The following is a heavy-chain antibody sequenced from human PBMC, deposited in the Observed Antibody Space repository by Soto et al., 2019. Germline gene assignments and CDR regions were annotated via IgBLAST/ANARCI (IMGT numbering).Heavy chain of an antibody. CDR3: ARLSDHYALDM. Sequence: QVQLLESGGGVVQPGRSLRLSCAASGFTFTKYDMHWVRQAPGKGLEWVAVIWYDGSHQYSADSVKGRFTISRDNTKNTVDLQMNSLRVEDTAVYFCARLSDHYALDMWGQGTMVTVSS. CDR1: GFTFTKYD. CDR2: IWYDGSHQ. D-gene: IGHD2-21*02. V-gene: IGHV3-33*01. J-gene: IGHJ3*02.